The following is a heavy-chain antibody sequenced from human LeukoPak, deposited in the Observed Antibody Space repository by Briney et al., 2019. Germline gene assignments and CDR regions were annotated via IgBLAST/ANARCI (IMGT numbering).Heavy chain of an antibody. CDR3: AKAHGEDPRTYDY. CDR1: GFTFSSYA. CDR2: ISGNGDTI. D-gene: IGHD3-10*01. J-gene: IGHJ4*02. V-gene: IGHV3-23*01. Sequence: GGSLRLSCAASGFTFSSYAMSWVRQAPGKGLEWVSAISGNGDTILYADSVKGRFTISRDNSKNTLYLQMNSLRAEDTAIYYCAKAHGEDPRTYDYWGQGTLVTVSS.